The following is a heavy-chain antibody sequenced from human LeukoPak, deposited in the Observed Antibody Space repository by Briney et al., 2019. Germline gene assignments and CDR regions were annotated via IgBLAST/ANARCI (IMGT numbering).Heavy chain of an antibody. D-gene: IGHD5-18*01. CDR3: ASQRGYSYGDDAFDI. Sequence: SVKVSCKASGGTFSSYAISWVRQAPGQGLEWMGGIIPIFGTANYAQKFQGRVTITADESTSTAYIELSSLRSEDTAVYYCASQRGYSYGDDAFDIWGRGTMVTVSS. V-gene: IGHV1-69*13. CDR1: GGTFSSYA. J-gene: IGHJ3*02. CDR2: IIPIFGTA.